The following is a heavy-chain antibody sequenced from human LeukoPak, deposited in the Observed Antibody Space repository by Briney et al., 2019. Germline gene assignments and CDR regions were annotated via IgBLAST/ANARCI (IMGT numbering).Heavy chain of an antibody. V-gene: IGHV1-46*01. Sequence: ASVKVSCKASGYTFTSYYMHWVRQAPGQGLEWMGIINPSGGSTSYAQKFQGRVTMTRDTSTSTVYMELSSLRSEDTAVYYCARVIEWGSGSYFSDDAFDIWGQGTMVTVSS. J-gene: IGHJ3*02. D-gene: IGHD1-26*01. CDR1: GYTFTSYY. CDR3: ARVIEWGSGSYFSDDAFDI. CDR2: INPSGGST.